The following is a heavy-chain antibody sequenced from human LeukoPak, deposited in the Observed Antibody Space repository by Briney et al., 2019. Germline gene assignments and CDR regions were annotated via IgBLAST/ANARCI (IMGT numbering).Heavy chain of an antibody. D-gene: IGHD6-13*01. J-gene: IGHJ4*02. Sequence: PGRSLRLSCAASGFLFSSYAMHWVRQAPGKGLEWVGMISYDGSNKYYSDSVKGRFTFSRDNSKNTVYVQMNSLSGEDTAVYYCARGEFYSSRLDYWGQGTLVTVSS. CDR1: GFLFSSYA. V-gene: IGHV3-30-3*01. CDR2: ISYDGSNK. CDR3: ARGEFYSSRLDY.